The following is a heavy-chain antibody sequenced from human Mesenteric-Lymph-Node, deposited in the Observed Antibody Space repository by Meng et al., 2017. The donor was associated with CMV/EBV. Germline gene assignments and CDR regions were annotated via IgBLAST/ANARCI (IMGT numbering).Heavy chain of an antibody. CDR2: ISDDGSNK. Sequence: GGSLRLSCAASGFTFSSYAMHWVRQAPGKGLQWVAVISDDGSNKYYADSVKGRFTISRDKSKNTLYLLMNSLRADDTAVYYCAREWGDLAPYCTGGSCYLDYWGQGTLVTVSS. CDR1: GFTFSSYA. CDR3: AREWGDLAPYCTGGSCYLDY. V-gene: IGHV3-30-3*01. J-gene: IGHJ4*02. D-gene: IGHD2-15*01.